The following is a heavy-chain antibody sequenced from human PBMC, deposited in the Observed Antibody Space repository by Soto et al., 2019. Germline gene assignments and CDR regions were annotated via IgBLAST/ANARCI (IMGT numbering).Heavy chain of an antibody. J-gene: IGHJ5*02. CDR3: ARGAHPPRHWFDP. CDR2: INAGNGNT. Sequence: QVQLVQSGAEVKKPGASVKVSCKASGYTFTSYAMHWVRQAPGQRLEWMGWINAGNGNTKYSQKFQGRVTITRDTSASTAYMELSSLSSEATAVYSCARGAHPPRHWFDPWGQGTLVTVSS. CDR1: GYTFTSYA. V-gene: IGHV1-3*01.